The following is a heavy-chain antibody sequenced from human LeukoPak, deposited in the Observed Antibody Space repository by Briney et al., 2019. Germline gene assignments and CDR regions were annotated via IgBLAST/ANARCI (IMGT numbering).Heavy chain of an antibody. V-gene: IGHV3-11*04. Sequence: GGSLRLSCAASGFTFSDYYMGWIRQAPGKGLEWVSYISRSNTIYYADSVKGRFTISRDNAKNSLYLQMNSLRAEDTAVYYCARALKQLAHSDYWGQGTLVTVSS. CDR3: ARALKQLAHSDY. CDR2: ISRSNTI. J-gene: IGHJ4*02. CDR1: GFTFSDYY. D-gene: IGHD6-6*01.